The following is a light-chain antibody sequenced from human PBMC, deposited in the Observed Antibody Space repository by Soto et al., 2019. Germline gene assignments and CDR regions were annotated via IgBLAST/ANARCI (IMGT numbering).Light chain of an antibody. CDR2: KAS. Sequence: DIPMTQSPSTLSESVGDRVTITCRASESISRWLAWYQQKPGKAPKLLSYKASSLESGVPPRFSGSGSGREFTVTINSLQADDFATYYCQQHSSFSITFGQWTRLEIK. CDR1: ESISRW. CDR3: QQHSSFSIT. V-gene: IGKV1-5*03. J-gene: IGKJ5*01.